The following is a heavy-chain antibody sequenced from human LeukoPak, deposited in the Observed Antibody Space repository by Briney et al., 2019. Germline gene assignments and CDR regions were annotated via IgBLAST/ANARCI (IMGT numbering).Heavy chain of an antibody. CDR2: ISSSGSSI. J-gene: IGHJ4*02. D-gene: IGHD2-15*01. Sequence: PGGSLRLSCVGSGFPFSSYSMTWVRQAPGKGLEWVSYISSSGSSIYFVDSVKGRFTVSRDNAKNSLFLQMNSPRVEDTSTYFCARVKGSYFDYWGQGALVTVSS. V-gene: IGHV3-48*01. CDR1: GFPFSSYS. CDR3: ARVKGSYFDY.